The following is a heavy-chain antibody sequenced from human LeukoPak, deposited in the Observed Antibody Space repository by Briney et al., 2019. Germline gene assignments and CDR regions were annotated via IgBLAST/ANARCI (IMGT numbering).Heavy chain of an antibody. CDR1: GYIFTSYY. V-gene: IGHV1-46*01. D-gene: IGHD6-19*01. CDR2: INPSGGSI. CDR3: ARGGVAGSYYYYYYMDV. J-gene: IGHJ6*03. Sequence: ASVKVSCKASGYIFTSYYMYWVRQAPGQGLEWMGIINPSGGSIRYAQKFQGRVTMTRDTSTSTVYMELSSLRSEDTAVYYCARGGVAGSYYYYYYMDVWGKGTTVTVSS.